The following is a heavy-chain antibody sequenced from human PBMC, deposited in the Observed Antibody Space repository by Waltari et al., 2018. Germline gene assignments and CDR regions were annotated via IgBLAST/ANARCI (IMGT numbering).Heavy chain of an antibody. CDR2: VIPMFGTV. V-gene: IGHV1-69*01. D-gene: IGHD2-2*01. J-gene: IGHJ3*01. CDR1: GGPFSIHA. Sequence: QVQLMQSGAEEKKPGSSVKVSCKASGGPFSIHATSWVRQAPGQGLEWLGGVIPMFGTVNYAQRFQGRVTITAAESTSTIYMELHTLRSEDTAVYYCASGAGYCSSSNCPHDAFNVWGQGTMVTVSS. CDR3: ASGAGYCSSSNCPHDAFNV.